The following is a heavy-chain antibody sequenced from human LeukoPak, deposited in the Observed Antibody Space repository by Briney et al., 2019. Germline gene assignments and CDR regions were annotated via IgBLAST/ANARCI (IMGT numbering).Heavy chain of an antibody. J-gene: IGHJ4*02. CDR1: GYTFTGYY. V-gene: IGHV1-2*02. CDR3: ARDSYYDSSGYYY. Sequence: GASVKVSCKASGYTFTGYYMHWVRQAPGQGLEWMGWINPNSGGTNYAQKFRGRVTMTRNTSISTAYMELSRLRSDDTAVYYCARDSYYDSSGYYYWGQGTLVTVSS. D-gene: IGHD3-22*01. CDR2: INPNSGGT.